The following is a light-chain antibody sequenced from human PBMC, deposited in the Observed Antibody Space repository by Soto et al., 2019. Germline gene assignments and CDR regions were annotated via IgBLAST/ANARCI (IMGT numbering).Light chain of an antibody. CDR2: GAS. CDR1: QSVSSSY. CDR3: QQRSNWPPVT. Sequence: EIVLTQSPGTLSLSPGERATLSCRASQSVSSSYLAWYQQKPGQAPRHLIYGASSRATGIPDRFSGSGSGTDFTLTISSLEPEDFGVYYCQQRSNWPPVTFGGGTKVDIK. V-gene: IGKV3D-20*02. J-gene: IGKJ4*01.